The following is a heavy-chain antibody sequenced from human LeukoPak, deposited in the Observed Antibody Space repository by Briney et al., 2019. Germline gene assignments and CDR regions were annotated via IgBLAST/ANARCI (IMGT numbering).Heavy chain of an antibody. CDR3: ARVLQTKSVYYYGMDV. V-gene: IGHV3-30*04. J-gene: IGHJ6*04. CDR1: GYTFTSYG. D-gene: IGHD4-11*01. Sequence: GASVKVSCKASGYTFTSYGISWVRQAPGKGLEWVAVISYDGSNKYYADSVKGRFTISRDNSKNTLYLQMNSLRAEDTAVYYCARVLQTKSVYYYGMDVWGKGTTVTVSS. CDR2: ISYDGSNK.